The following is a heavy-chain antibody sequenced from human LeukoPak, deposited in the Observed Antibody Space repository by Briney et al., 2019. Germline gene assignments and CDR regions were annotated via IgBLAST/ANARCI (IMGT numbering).Heavy chain of an antibody. J-gene: IGHJ4*02. D-gene: IGHD6-19*01. CDR1: GFTFSYYW. V-gene: IGHV3-7*01. CDR2: IKQDGSEK. CDR3: VREGTYSSGWYGPDY. Sequence: GGSLRLSCAASGFTFSYYWMSWVRQAPGKGLEWVANIKQDGSEKYYVDSLKGRFTISRDDARNSLYLQMNSLRAEDTAVYYCVREGTYSSGWYGPDYWGQGTLVTVSS.